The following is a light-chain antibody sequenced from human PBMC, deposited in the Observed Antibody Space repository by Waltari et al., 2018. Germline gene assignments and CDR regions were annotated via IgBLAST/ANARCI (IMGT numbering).Light chain of an antibody. CDR3: QQYNDWPPIT. V-gene: IGKV3-15*01. CDR1: QSVNTN. Sequence: EILMTQSPGTLTVSPGDTVTLSCRASQSVNTNLAWYQQKPGQPPRLLICGASNRATGTPARFSGSGSGTEFSLAISGLQSEDFAVYYCQQYNDWPPITFGQGTRLEIK. J-gene: IGKJ5*01. CDR2: GAS.